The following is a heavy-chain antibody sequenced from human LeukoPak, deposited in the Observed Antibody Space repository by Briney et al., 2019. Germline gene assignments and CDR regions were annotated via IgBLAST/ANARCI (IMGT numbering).Heavy chain of an antibody. CDR1: GGSVSSGSYY. CDR3: ARDSPCGGSCYTYYYGMDA. D-gene: IGHD2-15*01. V-gene: IGHV4-61*01. CDR2: IYYSGST. Sequence: SETLSLTCTVSGGSVSSGSYYWSWVRQPPGKGLEWIGYIYYSGSTNYNPSLKSRVTISVDTSKNQFSPKLSSVTAADTAVYYCARDSPCGGSCYTYYYGMDAWGKGTTVTVSS. J-gene: IGHJ6*04.